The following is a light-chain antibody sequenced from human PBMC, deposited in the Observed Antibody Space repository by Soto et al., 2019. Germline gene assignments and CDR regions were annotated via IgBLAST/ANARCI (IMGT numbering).Light chain of an antibody. CDR2: DAS. CDR1: QTITNW. J-gene: IGKJ1*01. Sequence: DIQMTQSPSTLSASVGDRVTITCRASQTITNWLAWYQQRPGKAPKLLIYDASSLESGVPQRFSGSGSGTEFTLTISSLQTDDFSNYYCQQYHSYWTFGQGTKVDIK. V-gene: IGKV1-5*01. CDR3: QQYHSYWT.